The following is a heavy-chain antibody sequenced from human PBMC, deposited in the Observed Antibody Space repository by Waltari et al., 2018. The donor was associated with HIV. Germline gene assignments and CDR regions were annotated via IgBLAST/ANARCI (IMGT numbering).Heavy chain of an antibody. CDR2: ISWDGGST. CDR1: GLPFADYT. D-gene: IGHD1-26*01. V-gene: IGHV3-43*01. Sequence: EVQLVESGGVVVQPGGSLRLSCAGSGLPFADYTMHWVRQAPGKGLEWVSLISWDGGSTYYADSVKGRFTISRDNSKNSLYLQMNSLRTEDSALYYCAKDMGSGSYSGFDYWGQGTLVTVSS. J-gene: IGHJ4*02. CDR3: AKDMGSGSYSGFDY.